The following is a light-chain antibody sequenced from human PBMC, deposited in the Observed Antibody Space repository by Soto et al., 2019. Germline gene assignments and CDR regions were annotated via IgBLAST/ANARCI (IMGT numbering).Light chain of an antibody. CDR2: GAS. Sequence: EIVLTQSPGSLSLSPGQRATLSCRASQSVDSTFFAWYQKKPGQAPRLLIYGASKRDTGVPDRFSGSGSGTDFTLTISRLEPEDLAGYYCQQYMSSVTFGQGTKVEI. CDR3: QQYMSSVT. CDR1: QSVDSTF. V-gene: IGKV3-20*01. J-gene: IGKJ1*01.